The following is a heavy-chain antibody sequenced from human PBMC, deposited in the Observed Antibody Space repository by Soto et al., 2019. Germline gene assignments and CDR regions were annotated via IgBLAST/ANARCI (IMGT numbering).Heavy chain of an antibody. CDR2: IKQDGSEK. D-gene: IGHD1-7*01. J-gene: IGHJ4*02. Sequence: LRLSCAASGFTFSSYWMSWVRQAPGKGLEWVANIKQDGSEKYYVDSVKGRFTISRDNAKNSLYLQMNSLRAEDTAVYYCARGFRNSKSPFDYWGQGTLVTVSS. CDR3: ARGFRNSKSPFDY. V-gene: IGHV3-7*04. CDR1: GFTFSSYW.